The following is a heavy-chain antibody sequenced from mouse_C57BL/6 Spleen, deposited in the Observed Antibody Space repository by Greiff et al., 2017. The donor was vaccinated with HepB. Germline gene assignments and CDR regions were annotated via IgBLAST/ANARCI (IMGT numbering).Heavy chain of an antibody. Sequence: VQLQQSGAELVKPGASVKISCKASGYAFSSYWMNWVKQRPGQGLAWIGQIYPGVDDTNYNGQFKGKATLTADKSSSTAYMQLSSLTSEDSAVYFGARDSGSSYFDYWGQGTTLTVAS. V-gene: IGHV1-80*01. CDR2: IYPGVDDT. D-gene: IGHD1-1*01. CDR1: GYAFSSYW. CDR3: ARDSGSSYFDY. J-gene: IGHJ2*01.